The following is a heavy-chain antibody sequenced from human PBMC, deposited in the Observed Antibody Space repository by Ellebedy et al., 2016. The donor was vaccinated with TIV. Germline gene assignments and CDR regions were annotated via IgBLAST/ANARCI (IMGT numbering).Heavy chain of an antibody. CDR2: IQWDDDK. J-gene: IGHJ6*02. V-gene: IGHV2-5*02. CDR1: GFSLSTSGVG. Sequence: SGHTLVKPTQTFTLTCTFSGFSLSTSGVGVGWIRQPPGKALEWLALIQWDDDKRYSPSLKSRPTITKDTSKNQVVLTMTNMDPVDTATYYCGHSRMGDWGQGTTVTVSS. CDR3: GHSRMGD.